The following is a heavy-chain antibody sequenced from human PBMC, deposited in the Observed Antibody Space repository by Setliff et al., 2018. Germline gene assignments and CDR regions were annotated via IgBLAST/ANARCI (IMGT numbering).Heavy chain of an antibody. Sequence: GASVKVSCRASGGTFSSYGISWVRQAPGQGLEWMGWMNPNSGKTGYAQKFQGRVIMTRNTSISTAYLELNTLRSDDTAVYYCARERYFDYWGQGTLVTVSS. J-gene: IGHJ4*02. CDR2: MNPNSGKT. CDR3: ARERYFDY. V-gene: IGHV1-8*02. CDR1: GGTFSSYG.